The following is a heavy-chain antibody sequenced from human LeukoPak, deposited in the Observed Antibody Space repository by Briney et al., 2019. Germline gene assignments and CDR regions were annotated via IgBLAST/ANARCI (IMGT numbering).Heavy chain of an antibody. CDR2: IYYSGST. J-gene: IGHJ6*03. D-gene: IGHD3-3*01. V-gene: IGHV4-30-4*02. Sequence: SETLSLTCTVSGGSISSGDYYWSWIRQPPGKGLEWIGYIYYSGSTYYNPSLKSRVTISVDTSKNQFSLKLSSVTAADTAVYYCARSSRGIFGVVNYMDVWGKGTTVTVSS. CDR3: ARSSRGIFGVVNYMDV. CDR1: GGSISSGDYY.